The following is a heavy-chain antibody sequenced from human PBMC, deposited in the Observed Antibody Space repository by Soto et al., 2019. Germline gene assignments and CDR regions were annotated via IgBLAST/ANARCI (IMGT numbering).Heavy chain of an antibody. D-gene: IGHD1-1*01. CDR2: IYYSGNT. J-gene: IGHJ4*02. CDR3: ARQLGLWQPLDY. V-gene: IGHV4-59*01. Sequence: SETQALSWRVSGGSMRDYYWSWIRQSPGKGPEWIGYIYYSGNTNYNPSLKSRVTISVDMPKSLFSLKLNSVTAADTAVYYCARQLGLWQPLDYWGRGTLVTVSS. CDR1: GGSMRDYY.